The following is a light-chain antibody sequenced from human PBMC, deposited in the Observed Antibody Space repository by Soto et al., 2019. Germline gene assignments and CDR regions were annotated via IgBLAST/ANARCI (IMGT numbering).Light chain of an antibody. J-gene: IGLJ3*02. Sequence: SYELTQSPSVSVAPGQTARIAGGGNVIGSKSVHWYQRKPGQAPFLVVYNDGDRPSGIPERFSGSNSGNTATLTISSVAAGDEADYYCQVWDVDSDHVVFGGGTKLTVL. CDR3: QVWDVDSDHVV. CDR1: VIGSKS. CDR2: NDG. V-gene: IGLV3-21*02.